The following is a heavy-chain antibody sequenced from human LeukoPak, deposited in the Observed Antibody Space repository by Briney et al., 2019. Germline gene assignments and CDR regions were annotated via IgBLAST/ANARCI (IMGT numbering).Heavy chain of an antibody. CDR1: GGSISSSAYH. Sequence: SETLSLTCTVSGGSISSSAYHWGWIRQPPGKGLEWIGGIHYSGSTYYYSSLKSRVPISVDTSKNQFSLKLSSVTAADTAVYYCARDVRDSSGYYLRAFGYWGQGTLVTVPS. CDR3: ARDVRDSSGYYLRAFGY. D-gene: IGHD3-22*01. V-gene: IGHV4-39*07. CDR2: IHYSGST. J-gene: IGHJ4*02.